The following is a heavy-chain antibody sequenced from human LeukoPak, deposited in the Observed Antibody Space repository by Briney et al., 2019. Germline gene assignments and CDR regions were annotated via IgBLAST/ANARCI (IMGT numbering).Heavy chain of an antibody. V-gene: IGHV3-7*01. CDR1: GFTFSSYW. CDR3: ARETNYYDSSGYDGYYFDY. J-gene: IGHJ4*02. Sequence: GGSLRLSCAASGFTFSSYWMSWVRQAPGKGLEWVANIKQDGSEKYYVDSVKGRFTISRDNAKNSLYLQMNSLRAEDTAVYYCARETNYYDSSGYDGYYFDYWGQGTLVTVSS. CDR2: IKQDGSEK. D-gene: IGHD3-22*01.